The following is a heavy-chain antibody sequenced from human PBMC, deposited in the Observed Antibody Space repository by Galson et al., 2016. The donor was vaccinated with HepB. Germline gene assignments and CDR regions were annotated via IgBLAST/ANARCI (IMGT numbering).Heavy chain of an antibody. CDR1: GGSVSSRSYC. CDR2: SYSNGAT. D-gene: IGHD3-3*01. Sequence: TLSLTCTLSGGSVSSRSYCWTWIRQQPGKGLEWIGYSYSNGATSYNPSLQSRATTSVDTSNDQFPLRLISATAADTAVYFCARDRRNDYSGVVSGTYYYYGMDVWGPGTTVTVS. V-gene: IGHV4-31*03. CDR3: ARDRRNDYSGVVSGTYYYYGMDV. J-gene: IGHJ6*02.